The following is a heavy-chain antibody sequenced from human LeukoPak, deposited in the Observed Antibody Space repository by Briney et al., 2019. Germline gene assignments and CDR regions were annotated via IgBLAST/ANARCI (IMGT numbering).Heavy chain of an antibody. CDR1: GFTFSDYY. CDR2: IRFRCSTI. D-gene: IGHD2-21*02. CDR3: ARDGYCGGDCYYRAFDI. V-gene: IGHV3-11*04. J-gene: IGHJ3*02. Sequence: PGGSLRLSCAASGFTFSDYYMSWIRQAPGKGLEGVSYIRFRCSTIYYADSVKGLFTLSRDNAKNSLYLQMNSLRAEDTAVYYCARDGYCGGDCYYRAFDIWGQGTMVTVSS.